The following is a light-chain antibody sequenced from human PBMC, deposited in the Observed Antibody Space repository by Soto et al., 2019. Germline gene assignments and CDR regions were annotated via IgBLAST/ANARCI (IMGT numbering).Light chain of an antibody. CDR2: KAS. Sequence: DIQMTQSPSTLSASVGDRVTITCRASQSIDTWLAWYQQKPGKAPKLLIYKASNLKSGVPSRFSGSGSGTEFSLSISSLQPDDFATYYCHQYNTESRTFGQGTKVEIK. CDR3: HQYNTESRT. V-gene: IGKV1-5*03. J-gene: IGKJ1*01. CDR1: QSIDTW.